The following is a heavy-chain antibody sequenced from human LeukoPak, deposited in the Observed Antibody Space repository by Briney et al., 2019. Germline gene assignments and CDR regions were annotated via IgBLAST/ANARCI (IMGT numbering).Heavy chain of an antibody. CDR1: GFTFSSYE. CDR2: INGDGRNN. D-gene: IGHD5-18*01. Sequence: GGSLRLSCAASGFTFSSYEMNWVRQAPGKGLVWVSRINGDGRNNNYADSVKGRFTISRDNAKNTLYLQMNSLTAEDTAVYYCLAGGRGNTYGYFDYWGQGTLVTVSP. J-gene: IGHJ4*02. CDR3: LAGGRGNTYGYFDY. V-gene: IGHV3-74*01.